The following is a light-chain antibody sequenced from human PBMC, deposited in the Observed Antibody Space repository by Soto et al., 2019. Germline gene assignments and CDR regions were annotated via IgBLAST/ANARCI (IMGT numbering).Light chain of an antibody. CDR2: DVT. V-gene: IGLV2-14*03. Sequence: QSALTQPASVSGSPGQSITMSSTGSNSDVGGYERVSWYQHHPGRAPKLMIYDVTNRPSGVSGRFSGSKFGNTASLTISGLRAEDEADYYCTSYTSNRLYVFGTGTKLTVL. J-gene: IGLJ1*01. CDR3: TSYTSNRLYV. CDR1: NSDVGGYER.